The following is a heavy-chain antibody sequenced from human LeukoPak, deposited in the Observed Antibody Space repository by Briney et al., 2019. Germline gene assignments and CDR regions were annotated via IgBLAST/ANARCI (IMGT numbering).Heavy chain of an antibody. Sequence: GGSLRLSCAASGFTFSSYGMHWVRQAPGKGLEWVAVISYDGSNKYYADSVKGRFTFSRDNSKNTLYLQMNSLRAEDTPVYYCGKDRRGAGFDYWGQRTLVTVSS. J-gene: IGHJ4*02. CDR3: GKDRRGAGFDY. CDR1: GFTFSSYG. CDR2: ISYDGSNK. V-gene: IGHV3-30*18. D-gene: IGHD6-19*01.